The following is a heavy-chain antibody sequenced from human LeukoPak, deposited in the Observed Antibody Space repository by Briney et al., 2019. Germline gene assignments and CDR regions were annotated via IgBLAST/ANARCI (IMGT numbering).Heavy chain of an antibody. CDR2: IKQDGSEK. D-gene: IGHD5-18*01. Sequence: GGPLRLSCAASGFTFSSYWMSWVRQAPGKGLEWVANIKQDGSEKYYVDSVKGRFTISRDNAKNSLYLQMNSLRAEDTAVYYCARDYTTRGYSYGTDYWGQGTLVTVSS. CDR1: GFTFSSYW. CDR3: ARDYTTRGYSYGTDY. V-gene: IGHV3-7*01. J-gene: IGHJ4*02.